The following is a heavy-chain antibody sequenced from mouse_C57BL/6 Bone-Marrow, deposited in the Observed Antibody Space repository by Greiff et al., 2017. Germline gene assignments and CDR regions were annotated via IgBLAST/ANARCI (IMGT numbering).Heavy chain of an antibody. D-gene: IGHD1-1*01. CDR2: INPNNGGT. Sequence: VQLKESGPELVKPGASVKIPCKASGYTFTDYNMDWVKQSHGKSLEWIGDINPNNGGTIYNQKFKGKATLTVDKSSSTAYMELRSLTSEDAAVYYCATVVAPRYFDVWGTGTTVTVSS. CDR3: ATVVAPRYFDV. V-gene: IGHV1-18*01. CDR1: GYTFTDYN. J-gene: IGHJ1*03.